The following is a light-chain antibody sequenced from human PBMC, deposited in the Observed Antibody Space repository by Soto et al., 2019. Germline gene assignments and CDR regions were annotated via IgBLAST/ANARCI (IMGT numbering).Light chain of an antibody. Sequence: DIPLTQSPSTLSVSVADGVNIXWRASQTISSWLAWYQQKPGKAPKLLIYKASTLKSGVPSRFSGSGSGTEFTLTISSLQPDDFATYYCQHYNSYSEAFGQGTKVDNK. CDR2: KAS. CDR1: QTISSW. CDR3: QHYNSYSEA. V-gene: IGKV1-5*03. J-gene: IGKJ1*01.